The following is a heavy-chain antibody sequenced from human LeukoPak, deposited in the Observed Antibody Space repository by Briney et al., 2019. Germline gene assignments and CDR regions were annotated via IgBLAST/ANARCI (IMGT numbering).Heavy chain of an antibody. J-gene: IGHJ4*02. D-gene: IGHD5-24*01. Sequence: PSETLSLTRAVYGGSFSGYYWSWIRQPPGKGLEWIGEINHSGSTNYNPSLKSRVTISVDTSKNQFSLKLSSVTAADTAVYYCARSVMATGDYWGQGTLVTVSS. CDR3: ARSVMATGDY. CDR1: GGSFSGYY. CDR2: INHSGST. V-gene: IGHV4-34*01.